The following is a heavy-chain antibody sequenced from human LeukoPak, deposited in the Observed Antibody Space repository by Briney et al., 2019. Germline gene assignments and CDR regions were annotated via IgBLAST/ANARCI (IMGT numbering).Heavy chain of an antibody. CDR3: ARDPSSGWYGY. Sequence: GGSPRLSCAASGFTFSSYSMNWVRQAPGKGLEWVSSISSGSSYIYYADSVKGRFTISRDNAKNSLYLQMNSLRAEDTAVYYCARDPSSGWYGYWGQGTLVTVSS. D-gene: IGHD6-19*01. CDR1: GFTFSSYS. V-gene: IGHV3-21*01. CDR2: ISSGSSYI. J-gene: IGHJ4*02.